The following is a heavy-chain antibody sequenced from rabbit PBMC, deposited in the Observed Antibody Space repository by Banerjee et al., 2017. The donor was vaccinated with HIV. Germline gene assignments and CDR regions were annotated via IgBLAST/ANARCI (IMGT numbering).Heavy chain of an antibody. CDR1: GIDFTNYY. CDR2: IYAAKGST. J-gene: IGHJ4*01. CDR3: ARGSATMTMVITGYYLKL. Sequence: QLTETGGGLVQPGGSLTLSCKASGIDFTNYYISWVRQAPGKGLEWIGIIYAAKGSTDYASWVNGRFTISSDNAQSTVDLKMTSLTAADTATYFCARGSATMTMVITGYYLKLWGPGTLVTVS. V-gene: IGHV1S7*01. D-gene: IGHD2-1*01.